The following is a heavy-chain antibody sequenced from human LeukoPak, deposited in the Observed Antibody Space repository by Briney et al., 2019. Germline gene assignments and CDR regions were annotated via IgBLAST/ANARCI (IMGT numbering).Heavy chain of an antibody. Sequence: PSETLSLTCTVSGGSISNSYCIWIRQPPGKGLEWIGYIHYSGGTNYNPSFKSRVTISVDTSKNQFSLKMSSVTAADTAVYYCARGEYHDFWSGREYWYLDLWGRGPLVTVSS. V-gene: IGHV4-59*01. D-gene: IGHD3-3*01. CDR1: GGSISNSY. J-gene: IGHJ2*01. CDR2: IHYSGGT. CDR3: ARGEYHDFWSGREYWYLDL.